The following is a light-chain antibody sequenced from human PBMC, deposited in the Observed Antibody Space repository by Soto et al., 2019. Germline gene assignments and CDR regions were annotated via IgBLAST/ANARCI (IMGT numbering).Light chain of an antibody. J-gene: IGKJ4*01. CDR3: YQYYDTPHT. V-gene: IGKV4-1*01. CDR1: QSVLYSANNENH. Sequence: DIVMTQSPDSLAVSLGERANINCKSSQSVLYSANNENHLAWFQQKPGQPPKLLIYRASTRESGVPDRFSGSGSGTDFTLTISRLQAEDVAVYYCYQYYDTPHTFCGGTKVEI. CDR2: RAS.